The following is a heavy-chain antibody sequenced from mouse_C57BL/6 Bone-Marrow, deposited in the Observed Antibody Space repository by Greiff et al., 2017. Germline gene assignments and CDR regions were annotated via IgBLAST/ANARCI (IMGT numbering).Heavy chain of an antibody. D-gene: IGHD1-1*01. J-gene: IGHJ1*03. V-gene: IGHV1-22*01. CDR3: ATYYYGSSYRYFDV. CDR2: INPNNGGT. Sequence: EVQLVESGPELVKPGASVKMSCKASGYTFTDYNMHWVKQSHGKSLEWIGYINPNNGGTSYNQKFKGKATLTVNKSSSTAYMELRSLTSEDSAVYYCATYYYGSSYRYFDVWGTGTTVTVSS. CDR1: GYTFTDYN.